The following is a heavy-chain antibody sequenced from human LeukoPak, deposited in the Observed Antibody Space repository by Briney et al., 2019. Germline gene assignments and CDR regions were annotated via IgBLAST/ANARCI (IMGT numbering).Heavy chain of an antibody. J-gene: IGHJ4*02. V-gene: IGHV3-30-3*01. CDR2: ISYDGSNK. CDR1: GFTFSSYA. CDR3: ARDLWAYYYDSKGYFLDY. D-gene: IGHD3-22*01. Sequence: GGSLRLSCAASGFTFSSYAMHWVRQAPGKGLEWVTVISYDGSNKYYADSVKGRFTISRDNSKNTLYLQMNSLRVDDTAVYYCARDLWAYYYDSKGYFLDYWGQGTLVAVSS.